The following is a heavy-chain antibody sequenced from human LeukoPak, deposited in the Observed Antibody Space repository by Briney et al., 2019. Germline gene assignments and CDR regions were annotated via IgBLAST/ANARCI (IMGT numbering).Heavy chain of an antibody. CDR3: ARGGVGSSGYVEYYYYNMDV. CDR1: GFTFTSHC. CDR2: IDHNGGIS. V-gene: IGHV3-74*01. J-gene: IGHJ6*03. Sequence: GGSLRLSCAASGFTFTSHCMNWLRQAPGRGPEWVSPIDHNGGISTYADSVKGRFTISRDSSKNTLYFQMTSLRAEDTAVYYCARGGVGSSGYVEYYYYNMDVWGKGTAVTVSS. D-gene: IGHD5-18*01.